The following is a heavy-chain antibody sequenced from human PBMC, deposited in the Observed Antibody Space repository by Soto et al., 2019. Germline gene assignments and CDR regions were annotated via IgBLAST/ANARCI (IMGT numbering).Heavy chain of an antibody. CDR2: ISSAGTST. Sequence: EVQLVESGGGLAQPGGSLRLSCVVSGFNFSDHWMHWVRQAPGKGLLWVSRISSAGTSTSHADSVKGRFTISRDNAKNTVYLQMNSLRVDDTAVYYCARVIKGGNYVPDYWGQGTLVTVSS. J-gene: IGHJ4*02. CDR1: GFNFSDHW. D-gene: IGHD1-26*01. V-gene: IGHV3-74*01. CDR3: ARVIKGGNYVPDY.